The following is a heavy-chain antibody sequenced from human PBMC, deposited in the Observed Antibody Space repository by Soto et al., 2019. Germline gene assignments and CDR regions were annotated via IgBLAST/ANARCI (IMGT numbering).Heavy chain of an antibody. CDR2: IYTSGST. J-gene: IGHJ6*02. D-gene: IGHD6-13*01. V-gene: IGHV4-4*07. CDR1: GGSISSYY. Sequence: LSLTCTVSGGSISSYYWSWIRQPAGKGLEWIGRIYTSGSTNYNPSLKSRVTMSVGTSKNQFSLKLSSVTAADTAVYYCARVRQQLGYYYYGMDVWGQGTTVTVSS. CDR3: ARVRQQLGYYYYGMDV.